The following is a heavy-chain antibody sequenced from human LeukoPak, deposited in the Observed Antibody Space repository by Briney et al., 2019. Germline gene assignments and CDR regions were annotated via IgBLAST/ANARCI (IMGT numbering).Heavy chain of an antibody. CDR2: IKQDGSEK. CDR1: GITFDIYW. Sequence: GGSLRLSCAASGITFDIYWMIWVRQAPGKGLQWVANIKQDGSEKYYVDSVKGRFTISRDNARNSLYLQMKGLRAEDTAVYYCVRDRMRSTRAFDLWGQGTMVSVSS. CDR3: VRDRMRSTRAFDL. V-gene: IGHV3-7*04. J-gene: IGHJ3*01.